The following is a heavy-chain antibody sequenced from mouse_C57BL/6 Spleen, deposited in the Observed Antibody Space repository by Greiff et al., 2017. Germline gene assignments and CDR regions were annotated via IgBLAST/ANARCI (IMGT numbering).Heavy chain of an antibody. J-gene: IGHJ1*03. CDR1: GYTFTTYP. D-gene: IGHD1-1*01. CDR3: ARRLRSPYWYFDV. CDR2: FHPYNDDT. V-gene: IGHV1-47*01. Sequence: VMLVESGAELVKPGASVKMSCKASGYTFTTYPIEWMKQNHGKSLEWIGNFHPYNDDTKYNEKFKGKATLTVEKSSSTVYLELSRLTSDDSAVYYCARRLRSPYWYFDVWGTGTTVTVSS.